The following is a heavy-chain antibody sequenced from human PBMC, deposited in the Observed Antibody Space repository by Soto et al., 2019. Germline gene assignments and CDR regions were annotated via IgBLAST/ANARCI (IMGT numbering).Heavy chain of an antibody. V-gene: IGHV3-73*02. Sequence: QLMQSGGGLVPPGGSLKISCAASGITFTDSAIHWVRQASGRGLEWVGRIKSRADNYATDYLGSVRGRFTIFREDSTNTAFLQMNSLKTEDTAVYFCTRLSRSGVYCFDTWGQGTLVTVSS. CDR1: GITFTDSA. D-gene: IGHD3-10*01. CDR2: IKSRADNYAT. CDR3: TRLSRSGVYCFDT. J-gene: IGHJ5*02.